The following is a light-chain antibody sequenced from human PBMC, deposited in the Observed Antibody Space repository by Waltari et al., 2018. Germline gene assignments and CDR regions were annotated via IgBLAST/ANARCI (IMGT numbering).Light chain of an antibody. CDR2: GAS. V-gene: IGKV3-20*01. CDR1: QSVTRA. J-gene: IGKJ1*01. CDR3: QHYLRLPVT. Sequence: EIVLTQSPGTLSLSPGESATLSCMTSQSVTRALTWYQQKPVQAPRLLIYGASNRATGIPDRFSGSGSGTDVSLTISSLEPEDFAVYYCQHYLRLPVTFGQGTKVEVK.